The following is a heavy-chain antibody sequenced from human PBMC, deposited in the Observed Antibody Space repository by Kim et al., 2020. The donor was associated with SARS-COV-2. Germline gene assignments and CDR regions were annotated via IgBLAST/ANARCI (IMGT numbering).Heavy chain of an antibody. CDR1: GYTFTGYY. Sequence: ASVKVSCKASGYTFTGYYMHWVRQAPGQGLEWMGRINPNSGGTNYAQKFQGRVTITRDTSISTAYMELSRLRSDDTAVYYCASRYSGSYSLFDYYGMDVWGQGTTVTVSS. D-gene: IGHD1-26*01. J-gene: IGHJ6*02. CDR2: INPNSGGT. CDR3: ASRYSGSYSLFDYYGMDV. V-gene: IGHV1-2*06.